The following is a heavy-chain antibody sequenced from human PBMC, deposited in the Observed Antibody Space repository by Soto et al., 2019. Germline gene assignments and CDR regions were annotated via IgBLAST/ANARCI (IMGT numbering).Heavy chain of an antibody. CDR1: GYTFTTHG. J-gene: IGHJ5*02. V-gene: IGHV1-18*01. CDR3: ARDLVYCRSVTCFGEWFDP. D-gene: IGHD2-2*01. CDR2: VRGDNGHT. Sequence: QVQLVQSGAEVKKPGASVKVSCKASGYTFTTHGISWVRQVPGQGLEWMGWVRGDNGHTNYAQSLEGRVTRTTDTSTNTAYMELRSLRSDDTAVYYGARDLVYCRSVTCFGEWFDPWGQGTVVIVSS.